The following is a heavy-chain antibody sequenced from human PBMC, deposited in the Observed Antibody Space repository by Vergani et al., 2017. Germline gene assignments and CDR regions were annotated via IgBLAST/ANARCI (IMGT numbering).Heavy chain of an antibody. CDR3: ARARIVVVPAAYFDY. V-gene: IGHV4-61*02. J-gene: IGHJ4*02. Sequence: QVRLQQWGAGLVKPSQTLSLTCTVSGGSISSGSYYWSWIRQPAGKGLEWIGRIYTSGSTNYNPSLKSRVTISVDTSKNQFSLKLSSVTAADTAVYYCARARIVVVPAAYFDYWGQGTLVTVSS. D-gene: IGHD2-2*01. CDR2: IYTSGST. CDR1: GGSISSGSYY.